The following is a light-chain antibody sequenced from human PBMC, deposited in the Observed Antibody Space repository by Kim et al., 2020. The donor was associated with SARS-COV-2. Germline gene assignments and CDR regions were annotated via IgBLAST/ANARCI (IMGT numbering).Light chain of an antibody. J-gene: IGKJ2*01. CDR3: QQDYNLPPGS. CDR2: GAS. CDR1: QSVSSSY. V-gene: IGKV3D-7*01. Sequence: PGERVTLSCRASQSVSSSYLTWYQQKPGQAPRLLIYGASTRATSIPARFSGSGSGTDFTLTISSLQPEDFAVYYCQQDYNLPPGSFRQGTKLEI.